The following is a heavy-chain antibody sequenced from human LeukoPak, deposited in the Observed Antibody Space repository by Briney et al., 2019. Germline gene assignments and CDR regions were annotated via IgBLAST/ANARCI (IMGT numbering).Heavy chain of an antibody. V-gene: IGHV4-34*01. CDR2: INHSGST. CDR1: GGSFSGYY. J-gene: IGHJ3*02. D-gene: IGHD2-2*01. CDR3: ASLLGYCSSTSCLTQNDAFDI. Sequence: PSETLSLTCAVYGGSFSGYYWSWIRQPPGKGLEWIGEINHSGSTNYNPSLKSRVTISVDTSKNQFSLKLSSVTAADTAVYYCASLLGYCSSTSCLTQNDAFDIWGQGTMVTVSS.